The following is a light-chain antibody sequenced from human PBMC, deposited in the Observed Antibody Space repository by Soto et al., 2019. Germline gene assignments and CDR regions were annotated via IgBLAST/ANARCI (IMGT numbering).Light chain of an antibody. J-gene: IGLJ1*01. V-gene: IGLV2-14*01. CDR3: SSYTSSSIDYV. CDR1: SSDVGGYNY. Sequence: QSALTQPASVSGSPGQSITISCTGTSSDVGGYNYVSWYQQHPGKAPKLMIYEVSNRPSGVSNRFSGSKSGNTASLTISGLRAEDGADYYCSSYTSSSIDYVLGTGTKVTVL. CDR2: EVS.